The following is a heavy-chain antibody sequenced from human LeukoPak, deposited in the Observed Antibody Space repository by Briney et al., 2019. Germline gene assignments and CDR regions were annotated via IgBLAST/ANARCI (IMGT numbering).Heavy chain of an antibody. Sequence: ASVEVSCKASGGTFSSYAISWVRQAPGQGVEWMGWIGPYSGNTNYAQKFRGRVTMTTDTSTSTAYMELRSLRSDDTAVYYCARHRYGVLVATKGYDYWGQGTLVTVSS. CDR3: ARHRYGVLVATKGYDY. CDR1: GGTFSSYA. CDR2: IGPYSGNT. J-gene: IGHJ4*02. V-gene: IGHV1-18*01. D-gene: IGHD5-12*01.